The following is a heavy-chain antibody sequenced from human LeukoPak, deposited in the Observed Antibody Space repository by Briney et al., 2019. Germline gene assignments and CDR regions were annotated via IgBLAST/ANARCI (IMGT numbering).Heavy chain of an antibody. J-gene: IGHJ4*02. CDR2: ISAYNGNT. CDR1: GYTFTSYG. V-gene: IGHV1-18*01. CDR3: ARGGYYDSSGYYNY. Sequence: GASVKVSCKPSGYTFTSYGISWVRQAPGQGLEWMGWISAYNGNTNYAQKLQGRVTMTTDTSTSTAYMELRSLRSDDTAVYYCARGGYYDSSGYYNYWGQGTLVTVSS. D-gene: IGHD3-22*01.